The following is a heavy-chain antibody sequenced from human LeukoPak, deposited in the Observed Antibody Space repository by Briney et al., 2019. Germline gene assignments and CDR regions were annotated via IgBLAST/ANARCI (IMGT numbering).Heavy chain of an antibody. Sequence: SETLSLTCTVSGGSISSYYWSWIRQPPGKGLEWIGYIYYSGSTNYNPSLKSRVTISVDTSKNQFSLKLSSVTAADTAVYYCARHWISAGELNSWGQGTLVTVSS. CDR2: IYYSGST. D-gene: IGHD3-10*01. CDR3: ARHWISAGELNS. J-gene: IGHJ5*02. CDR1: GGSISSYY. V-gene: IGHV4-59*01.